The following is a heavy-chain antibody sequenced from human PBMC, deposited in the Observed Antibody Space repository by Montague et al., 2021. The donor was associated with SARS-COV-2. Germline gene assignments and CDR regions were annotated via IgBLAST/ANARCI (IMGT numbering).Heavy chain of an antibody. J-gene: IGHJ4*02. V-gene: IGHV6-1*01. CDR3: ARAYCSSTSCYPIDY. CDR1: GDSVSSTSAA. D-gene: IGHD2-2*01. Sequence: CAISGDSVSSTSAAWNWIRQSPSRGLEWLGRTYFTSKWSSEYVLXVKSRLIISPDTSKNQFSLRLMSVTPDDTAVYYCARAYCSSTSCYPIDYWSQGTLVTVSS. CDR2: TYFTSKWSS.